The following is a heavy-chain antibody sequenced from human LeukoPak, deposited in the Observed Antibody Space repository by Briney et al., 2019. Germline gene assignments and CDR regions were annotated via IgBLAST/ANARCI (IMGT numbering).Heavy chain of an antibody. CDR2: ISWNSGSI. CDR3: APIAAAGTGRYMDV. Sequence: GRSLRLSCAASGFTFDDYAMHWVRQAPGKGLEWVSGISWNSGSIGCADSVKGRFTISRDNAKNSLYLQMNSLRAEDTALYYCAPIAAAGTGRYMDVWGKGTTVTVSS. J-gene: IGHJ6*03. CDR1: GFTFDDYA. D-gene: IGHD6-13*01. V-gene: IGHV3-9*01.